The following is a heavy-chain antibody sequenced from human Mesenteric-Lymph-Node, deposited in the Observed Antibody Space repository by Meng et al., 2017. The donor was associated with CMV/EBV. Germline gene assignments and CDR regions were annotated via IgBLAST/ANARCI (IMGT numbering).Heavy chain of an antibody. CDR1: GYTFTGYY. CDR3: ARVKFQKITGTTLYYYYYGMDV. D-gene: IGHD1-7*01. V-gene: IGHV1-2*02. CDR2: INPNSGGT. J-gene: IGHJ6*02. Sequence: ASVKVSCKASGYTFTGYYMHWVRQAPGQGLEWMGWINPNSGGTNYAQKFQGRVTMTRDTSISTAYMELSRLRSDDTAVYYCARVKFQKITGTTLYYYYYGMDVWGQGTTVTVSS.